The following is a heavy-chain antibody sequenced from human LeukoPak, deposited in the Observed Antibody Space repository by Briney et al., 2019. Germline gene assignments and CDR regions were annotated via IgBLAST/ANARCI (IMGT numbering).Heavy chain of an antibody. J-gene: IGHJ3*02. Sequence: GGSLRLSCAASGFTFSSYSMNWVRQAPGKGLEWVSSISSSSSYIYYADSVKGRFTISRDNAKNSLYLQMNGLRAEDTAVYYCARVAWDAFDIWGRGTRVTVSS. V-gene: IGHV3-21*01. CDR2: ISSSSSYI. CDR1: GFTFSSYS. CDR3: ARVAWDAFDI.